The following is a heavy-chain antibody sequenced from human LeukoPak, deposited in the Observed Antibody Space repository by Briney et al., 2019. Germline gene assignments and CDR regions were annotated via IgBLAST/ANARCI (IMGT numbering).Heavy chain of an antibody. J-gene: IGHJ4*02. V-gene: IGHV3-74*01. D-gene: IGHD6-6*01. Sequence: PGGSLRLSCAASGFTFSGYWMHWVRQAPGKGLGWVSRINSDGSSTSYADSVRGRFSISRDNAKNTLYLQMNSLRAEDTAVYYCARGLSGYASSLGYWGQGTLVTVSA. CDR1: GFTFSGYW. CDR2: INSDGSST. CDR3: ARGLSGYASSLGY.